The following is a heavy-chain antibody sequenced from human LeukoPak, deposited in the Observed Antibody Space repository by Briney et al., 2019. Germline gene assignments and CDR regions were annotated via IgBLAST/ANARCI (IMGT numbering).Heavy chain of an antibody. D-gene: IGHD6-13*01. CDR2: IYYSGST. CDR1: SGSISSSSYY. Sequence: SETLSLTCTVSSGSISSSSYYWGWIRQPPGKGLEWIGSIYYSGSTYYNPSLKSRVTISVDTSKNQFSLKLSSVTAADTAVYYCARGYSSSWYAEYFQHWGQGTLVTVSS. V-gene: IGHV4-39*07. J-gene: IGHJ1*01. CDR3: ARGYSSSWYAEYFQH.